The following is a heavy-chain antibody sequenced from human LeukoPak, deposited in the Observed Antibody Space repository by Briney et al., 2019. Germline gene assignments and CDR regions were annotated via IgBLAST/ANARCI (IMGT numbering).Heavy chain of an antibody. Sequence: GGSLRLSCAASGFPFDEYAMHWIRQAPGKGLEWVSCISYTSETKGYVDSVKGRFTTSRDNSKNSLYLQMNSLRAEDTALYYCAKDRGGSSQLGDAFDAWGHGTMVTVSS. V-gene: IGHV3-9*01. CDR3: AKDRGGSSQLGDAFDA. D-gene: IGHD2-15*01. CDR2: ISYTSETK. J-gene: IGHJ3*01. CDR1: GFPFDEYA.